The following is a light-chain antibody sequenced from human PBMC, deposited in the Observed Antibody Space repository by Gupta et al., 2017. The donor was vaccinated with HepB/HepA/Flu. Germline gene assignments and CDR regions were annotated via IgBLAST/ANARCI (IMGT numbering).Light chain of an antibody. CDR2: DVI. V-gene: IGLV2-14*03. CDR3: TSYTSTEYV. Sequence: QSALTQPASVSGSPGQSITISCTGTNSDFGGYNFVSWYQQHPVKAPKLIIYDVINRPSGVSNRFSGSKSGNTASLTISGLQAEDEGDYYCTSYTSTEYVFGTGTKVTVL. CDR1: NSDFGGYNF. J-gene: IGLJ1*01.